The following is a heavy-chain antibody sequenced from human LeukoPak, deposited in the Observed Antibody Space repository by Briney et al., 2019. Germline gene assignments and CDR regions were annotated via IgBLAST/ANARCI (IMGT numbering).Heavy chain of an antibody. CDR2: IRDDGSNK. V-gene: IGHV3-30*02. J-gene: IGHJ4*02. Sequence: GGSLRLSCAASGFTFSSYGMNWVRQAPGKGLEWVAFIRDDGSNKHYAHSVKGRFTISRDNSKNTLYLQMSSLRAEDTAVYYCAKGHEWLFPYYFDFWRQGTLVTVSS. D-gene: IGHD3-3*01. CDR1: GFTFSSYG. CDR3: AKGHEWLFPYYFDF.